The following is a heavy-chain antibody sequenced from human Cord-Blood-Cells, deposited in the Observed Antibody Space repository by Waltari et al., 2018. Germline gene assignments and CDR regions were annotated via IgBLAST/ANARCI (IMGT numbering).Heavy chain of an antibody. CDR3: ASPSIAARRGAFDI. J-gene: IGHJ3*02. CDR2: IIPIFGTA. V-gene: IGHV1-69*12. D-gene: IGHD6-6*01. Sequence: QVQLVQSGAEVKKPGSSVKVSCKASGGPFSSYAISWVRPAPGQGLEWMGGIIPIFGTANYAQKFQGRVTITADESTSTAYMELSSLRSEDTAVYYCASPSIAARRGAFDIWGQGTMVTVSS. CDR1: GGPFSSYA.